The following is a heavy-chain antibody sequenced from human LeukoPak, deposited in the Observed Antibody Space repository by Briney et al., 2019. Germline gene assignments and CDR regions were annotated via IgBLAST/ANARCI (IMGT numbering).Heavy chain of an antibody. CDR2: INHSGST. D-gene: IGHD3-16*01. Sequence: PSETLSLTCAVYGGSFSGYYWSWIRQPPGKGLEWIGEINHSGSTNYNPSLKSRVTISVDTSKNQFSLKLSSVTAADTAVYYCATFGGLFDYWGQGTLVTVSS. J-gene: IGHJ4*02. CDR3: ATFGGLFDY. V-gene: IGHV4-34*01. CDR1: GGSFSGYY.